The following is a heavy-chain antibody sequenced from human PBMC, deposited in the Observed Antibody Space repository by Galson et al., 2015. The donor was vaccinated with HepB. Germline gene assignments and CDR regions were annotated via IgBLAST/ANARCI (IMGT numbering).Heavy chain of an antibody. J-gene: IGHJ5*02. Sequence: SVKASCKASGGSFNNFAISWIRHVPGQRLEWVAGIIPTLGSANSAEKFQDRVTITADKSTNTVFMELRNLRSQDTGVYYCERPRQLFSSNWRLGSWFDPWGQGTLVTVSS. CDR2: IIPTLGSA. D-gene: IGHD6-13*01. CDR3: ERPRQLFSSNWRLGSWFDP. V-gene: IGHV1-69*10. CDR1: GGSFNNFA.